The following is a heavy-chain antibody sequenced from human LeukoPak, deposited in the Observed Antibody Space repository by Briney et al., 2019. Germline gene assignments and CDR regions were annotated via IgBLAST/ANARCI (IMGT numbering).Heavy chain of an antibody. Sequence: TSETLSLTCIVSGVSISSGSYYWSWIRQPAGKGLEWIGRIYTSGSTNYNPSLKSRLTISVDMSKNQFSLKLSSVTAADTAVYYCARDGSAAYYSSPAGFDPWGQGTLVTVSS. CDR1: GVSISSGSYY. CDR2: IYTSGST. V-gene: IGHV4-61*02. CDR3: ARDGSAAYYSSPAGFDP. J-gene: IGHJ5*02. D-gene: IGHD2-21*01.